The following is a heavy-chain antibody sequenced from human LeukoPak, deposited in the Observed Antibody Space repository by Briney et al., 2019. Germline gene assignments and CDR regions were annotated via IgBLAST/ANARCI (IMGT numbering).Heavy chain of an antibody. D-gene: IGHD6-13*01. CDR1: GYTFTGYY. CDR2: INPNSGGT. J-gene: IGHJ4*02. V-gene: IGHV1-2*02. CDR3: AGSSGYSSSWYFDY. Sequence: ASVKVSCKASGYTFTGYYMHWVRQAPGQGLAWMGWINPNSGGTNYAQKFQGRVTMTRDTSISTAYMELSRLRSDDTAVYYCAGSSGYSSSWYFDYWGQGTLVTVSS.